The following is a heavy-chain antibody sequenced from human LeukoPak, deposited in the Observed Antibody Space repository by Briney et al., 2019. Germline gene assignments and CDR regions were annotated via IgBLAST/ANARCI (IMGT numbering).Heavy chain of an antibody. D-gene: IGHD6-13*01. CDR2: IIPIFGTA. CDR3: ARDSGYSSSWYAIFDY. J-gene: IGHJ4*02. V-gene: IGHV1-69*13. Sequence: GASVKVSCKASGGTFSSYAISWVRQAPGQGLEWMGGIIPIFGTANYAQKFQGRVTITVDESTSTAYMELSSLRSEDTAVYYCARDSGYSSSWYAIFDYWGQGTLVTVSS. CDR1: GGTFSSYA.